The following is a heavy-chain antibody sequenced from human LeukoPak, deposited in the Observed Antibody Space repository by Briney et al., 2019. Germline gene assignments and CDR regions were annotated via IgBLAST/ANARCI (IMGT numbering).Heavy chain of an antibody. D-gene: IGHD2-8*01. CDR3: ARATDIVLMVYAHNYGGNSGVWFDP. CDR2: ISHGGNT. V-gene: IGHV4-30-2*01. CDR1: GASISSGGNS. Sequence: SQTLSLTCTVSGASISSGGNSWGWLRQPPGKGPEWIGYISHGGNTYYTPSLKSRVTISVDRSKNQFSLKPNSVTAADAAVYYCARATDIVLMVYAHNYGGNSGVWFDPWGQGTLVTVSS. J-gene: IGHJ5*02.